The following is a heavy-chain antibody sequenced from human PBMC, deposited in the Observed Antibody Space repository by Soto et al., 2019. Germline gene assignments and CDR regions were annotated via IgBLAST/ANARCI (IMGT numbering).Heavy chain of an antibody. CDR2: IYPGDSDT. D-gene: IGHD3-3*01. Sequence: GESLKISCKGSGYSFTSYWIGWVRQMPGKGLEWMGIIYPGDSDTRYSPPFQGQVTISADKSISTAYLQWSSLKASDTAMYYCARRNDFRYYGMDVWGQGTTVTVSS. CDR1: GYSFTSYW. CDR3: ARRNDFRYYGMDV. J-gene: IGHJ6*02. V-gene: IGHV5-51*01.